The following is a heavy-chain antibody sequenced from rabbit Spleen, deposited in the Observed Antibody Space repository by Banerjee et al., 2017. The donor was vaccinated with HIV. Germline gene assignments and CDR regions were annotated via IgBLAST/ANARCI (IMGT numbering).Heavy chain of an antibody. CDR2: IVNNYGDT. CDR1: GFSFSSNW. V-gene: IGHV1S45*01. Sequence: LAEAGGGMAMQGGALPVTSIVTGFSFSSNWLCWVRQAPGKGLEWIACIVNNYGDTDYAIWSKGRFAISKTASTTVTLQMTSLTAADTAPFFCARDLVAVIGWNFSLGGQGTLVTVS. CDR3: ARDLVAVIGWNFSL. D-gene: IGHD1-1*01. J-gene: IGHJ6*01.